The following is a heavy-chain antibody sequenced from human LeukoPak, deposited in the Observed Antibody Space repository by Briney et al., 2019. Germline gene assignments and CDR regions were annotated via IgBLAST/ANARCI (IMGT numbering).Heavy chain of an antibody. CDR1: GYRFTKKW. V-gene: IGHV5-51*01. Sequence: GESLKISCKGSGYRFTKKWLGWVRQMPGKGLEWMGIIYPDDSDTRYSPSCEGQVTISVDKSINTAYLQWSRLKASDTAMYYCARLSCSGGTCFPDYWGQGTLVTASS. CDR2: IYPDDSDT. D-gene: IGHD2-15*01. CDR3: ARLSCSGGTCFPDY. J-gene: IGHJ4*02.